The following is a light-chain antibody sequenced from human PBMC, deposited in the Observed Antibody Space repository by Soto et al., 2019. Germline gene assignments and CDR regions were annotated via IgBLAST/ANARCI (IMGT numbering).Light chain of an antibody. V-gene: IGKV3-15*01. Sequence: EIVMTQSPATLSVSPGERAPLSCRASPSVSSNFAWYQQKPGQTPKLLIYVASTRATGIPARFSGSGSGTEFTLTISSQQSEDLAVYYWQQYNVWPLTFGGGTKVEFK. CDR1: PSVSSN. J-gene: IGKJ4*01. CDR2: VAS. CDR3: QQYNVWPLT.